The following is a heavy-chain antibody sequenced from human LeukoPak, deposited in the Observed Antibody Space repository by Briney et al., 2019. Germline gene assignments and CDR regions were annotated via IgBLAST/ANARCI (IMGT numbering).Heavy chain of an antibody. V-gene: IGHV4-39*01. Sequence: SETLSLTCTVSGDSISSSSYYWGWIRQPPGKGLEWIGTIYYSGSTYYNPSLKSRVTISVDTSKNQFSLKLTSVTAADTAVYYCARHGGLRLGELRADYFDYWGQGTLVTVSS. CDR1: GDSISSSSYY. J-gene: IGHJ4*02. CDR2: IYYSGST. D-gene: IGHD3-16*01. CDR3: ARHGGLRLGELRADYFDY.